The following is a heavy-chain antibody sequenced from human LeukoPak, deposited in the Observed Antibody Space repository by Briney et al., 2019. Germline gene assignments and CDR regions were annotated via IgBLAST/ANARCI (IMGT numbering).Heavy chain of an antibody. CDR1: GYTLTELS. Sequence: ASVKVSCKVSGYTLTELSMHWVRQAPGKGLEWMGGFDPEDGETIYAQKFQGRVTMTEDTSTDTAYMELSSLRSEDTAVYYCATLELERLEAYYYYMDVWGKGTTVTLSS. V-gene: IGHV1-24*01. D-gene: IGHD1-1*01. CDR3: ATLELERLEAYYYYMDV. CDR2: FDPEDGET. J-gene: IGHJ6*03.